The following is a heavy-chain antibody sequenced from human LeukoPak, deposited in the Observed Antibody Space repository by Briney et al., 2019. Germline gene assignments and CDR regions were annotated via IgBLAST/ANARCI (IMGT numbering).Heavy chain of an antibody. CDR1: GYTLTELS. V-gene: IGHV1-24*01. Sequence: GASVKVSCKVSGYTLTELSMHWVRQAPGKGLGWMGGFDPEDGETIYAQKFQGRVTMTEDTSTDTAYMELSSLRSEDTAVYYCFSMVRGVILFDYWGQGTLVPVSS. J-gene: IGHJ4*02. CDR3: FSMVRGVILFDY. CDR2: FDPEDGET. D-gene: IGHD3-10*01.